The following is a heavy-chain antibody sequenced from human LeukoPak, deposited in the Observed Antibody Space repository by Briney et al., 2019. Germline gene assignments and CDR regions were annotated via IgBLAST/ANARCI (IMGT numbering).Heavy chain of an antibody. V-gene: IGHV3-30*02. CDR1: GFTFSSYG. J-gene: IGHJ6*03. D-gene: IGHD3-3*01. Sequence: PGGSLRLSCAASGFTFSSYGMHWVRQAPGKGLEWVAFIRYDGSNKYYADSVKGRFTISRDNSKNTLYLQMNSLRGEDTAVFYCAKDYYDFWSGYRRYYSYMDVWGTGTTVTVSS. CDR3: AKDYYDFWSGYRRYYSYMDV. CDR2: IRYDGSNK.